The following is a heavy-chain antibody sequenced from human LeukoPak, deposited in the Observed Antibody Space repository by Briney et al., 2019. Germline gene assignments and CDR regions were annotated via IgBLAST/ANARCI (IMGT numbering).Heavy chain of an antibody. D-gene: IGHD2-2*01. Sequence: ASVKVSCMVSGYTLPELSMHGVRQAPGGAGAGMGGFDPEDWEAVHAPKLQGRVTMTEDTSADTAYMELSRLRSEDTAVYYCTTCLNGAGQPVAIYYYGMDVWGQGTTVTVSS. CDR3: TTCLNGAGQPVAIYYYGMDV. V-gene: IGHV1-24*01. CDR1: GYTLPELS. CDR2: FDPEDWEA. J-gene: IGHJ6*02.